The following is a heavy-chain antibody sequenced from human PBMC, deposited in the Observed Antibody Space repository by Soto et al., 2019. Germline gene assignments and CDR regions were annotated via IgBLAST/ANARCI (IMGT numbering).Heavy chain of an antibody. Sequence: PGGSLRLSCAASGFTFSDYYMTWIRQAPGKGLEWVSYISSSNYTNYADSVKVRFTISRDNAKNSLYLQMNSLRAEDTAVYYCARGGNTPMVAHIFDDWGQGTLVTVSS. CDR2: ISSSNYT. J-gene: IGHJ4*02. CDR1: GFTFSDYY. V-gene: IGHV3-11*06. CDR3: ARGGNTPMVAHIFDD. D-gene: IGHD5-18*01.